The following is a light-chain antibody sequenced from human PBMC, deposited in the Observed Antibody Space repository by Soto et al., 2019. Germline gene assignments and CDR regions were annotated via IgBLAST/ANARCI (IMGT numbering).Light chain of an antibody. V-gene: IGLV1-44*01. Sequence: QSVLTQPPSASGTPGQRVTISCSGSSSNIGSNTVSWYQQLPGAAPKVLIHSDNQRPSGVPDRFSGSKSGTSASLAISGLQSEDEADYYCATWDDSLNGPVVFGGGTKVTVL. CDR3: ATWDDSLNGPVV. CDR1: SSNIGSNT. J-gene: IGLJ2*01. CDR2: SDN.